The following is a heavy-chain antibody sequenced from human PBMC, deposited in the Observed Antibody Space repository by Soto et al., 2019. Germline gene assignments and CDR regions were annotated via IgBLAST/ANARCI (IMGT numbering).Heavy chain of an antibody. CDR3: ARAGSLITFRGVIVVPRSSWFDP. V-gene: IGHV3-74*01. D-gene: IGHD3-16*02. CDR1: GFTFSSYC. Sequence: PGGSLRLSCAASGFTFSSYCMHWVRQAPGKGLVWVSRINSDGSGTIYADSVKGRFTISRDNAKNTLFLQTNSLRAEDTAVYYCARAGSLITFRGVIVVPRSSWFDPWGQGTLVTVSS. J-gene: IGHJ5*02. CDR2: INSDGSGT.